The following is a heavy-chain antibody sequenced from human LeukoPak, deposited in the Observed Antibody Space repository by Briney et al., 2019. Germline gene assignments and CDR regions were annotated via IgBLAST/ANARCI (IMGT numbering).Heavy chain of an antibody. J-gene: IGHJ3*02. V-gene: IGHV4-61*02. Sequence: SQTLSLTCTVSGGSISSGSYYWSWIRQPAGKGLEWIGRIYTSGSTNYHPSLKSRVTISVDTSKNQFSLKLSSVTAADTAVYYCARDTPPYSSGEKGRAFDIWGQGTMVTVSS. CDR1: GGSISSGSYY. CDR3: ARDTPPYSSGEKGRAFDI. CDR2: IYTSGST. D-gene: IGHD6-19*01.